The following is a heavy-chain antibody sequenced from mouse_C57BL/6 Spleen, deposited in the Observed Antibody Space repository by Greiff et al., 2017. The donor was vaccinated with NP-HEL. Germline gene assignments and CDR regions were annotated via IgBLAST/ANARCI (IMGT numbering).Heavy chain of an antibody. CDR1: GYTFTSYG. J-gene: IGHJ4*01. D-gene: IGHD1-1*01. CDR3: ASRPTTGDAMDY. CDR2: IYPRSGNT. V-gene: IGHV1-81*01. Sequence: QVQLQQSGAELARPGASVKLSCTASGYTFTSYGISWVKQRTGQGLEWIGEIYPRSGNTYYNAKLKGQAILTADKSSSTEYMELSSLTSEDSAVYFCASRPTTGDAMDYWGQGTSVTVSS.